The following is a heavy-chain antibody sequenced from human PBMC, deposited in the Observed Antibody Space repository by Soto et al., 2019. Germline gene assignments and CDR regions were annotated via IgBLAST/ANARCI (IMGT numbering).Heavy chain of an antibody. D-gene: IGHD2-15*01. Sequence: PETLSLTCAVYGGSFSGYYWSWIRQPPGKGLEWIGEINHSGSTNYNPSLKSRVTISVDTSKNQFSLKLSSVTAADTAVYYCARGSMRWGMDVWGQGTTVTVSS. CDR3: ARGSMRWGMDV. CDR2: INHSGST. V-gene: IGHV4-34*01. CDR1: GGSFSGYY. J-gene: IGHJ6*02.